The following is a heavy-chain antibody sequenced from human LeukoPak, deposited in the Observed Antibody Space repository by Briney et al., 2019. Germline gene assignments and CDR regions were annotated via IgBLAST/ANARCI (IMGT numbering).Heavy chain of an antibody. CDR1: GASISSGNHY. CDR2: ISYTGST. J-gene: IGHJ5*02. CDR3: VRDDVSP. Sequence: PSETLSLTCSVSGASISSGNHYWSWVRQHPGKGLEWIGYISYTGSTYYNPSLESRLTMSVDTSKNQFSLKLNSVTAADTAVYYCVRDDVSPWGQGTLVTVSS. V-gene: IGHV4-31*03.